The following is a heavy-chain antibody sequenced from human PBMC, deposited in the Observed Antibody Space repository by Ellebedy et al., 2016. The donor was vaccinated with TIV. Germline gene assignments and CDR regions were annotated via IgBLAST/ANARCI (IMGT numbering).Heavy chain of an antibody. CDR1: GFTFSSYW. V-gene: IGHV3-7*01. J-gene: IGHJ3*02. CDR3: VRYVAAFDI. CDR2: INKDGSEK. Sequence: PGGSLRLSCAGSGFTFSSYWMSWVRQAPGKGLEWVANINKDGSEKYYVDSVKGRFTISRDNAKKSLYLQMNSLRAEDPAVYYCVRYVAAFDIWGQGTMVTVSS. D-gene: IGHD3-16*01.